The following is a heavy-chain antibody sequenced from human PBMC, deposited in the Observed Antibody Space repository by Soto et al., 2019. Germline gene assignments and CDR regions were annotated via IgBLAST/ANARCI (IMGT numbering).Heavy chain of an antibody. D-gene: IGHD4-17*01. CDR3: ARHMGGYGDYDP. CDR2: IYYSGST. V-gene: IGHV4-59*08. J-gene: IGHJ5*02. CDR1: GGSISSYY. Sequence: QVQLQESGPGLVKPSETLSLTCTVSGGSISSYYWSWIRQPPGKGLEWIGYIYYSGSTNYNPSLKSRVTISVDTSKNQFSLKLSSVTAADTAVYYGARHMGGYGDYDPWGQGPLVTVSS.